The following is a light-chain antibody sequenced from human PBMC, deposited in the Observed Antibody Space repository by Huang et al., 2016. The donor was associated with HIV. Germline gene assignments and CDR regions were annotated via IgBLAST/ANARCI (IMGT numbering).Light chain of an antibody. V-gene: IGKV3-11*01. CDR2: YAA. Sequence: EIVLTQSPATLSLSPGKRATLSCRARQSVNSYLAWYQQKPGQAPRLLIYYAANRATGIPARFSGSGSGTDFTLTISNGQSEDFAVYYCQQRSAWPLTFGGGTKVEI. CDR1: QSVNSY. CDR3: QQRSAWPLT. J-gene: IGKJ4*01.